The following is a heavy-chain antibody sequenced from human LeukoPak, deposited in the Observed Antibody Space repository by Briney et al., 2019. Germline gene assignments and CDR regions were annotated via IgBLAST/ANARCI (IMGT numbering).Heavy chain of an antibody. Sequence: ASVKVSCKASGFTFTSSAMQWVRQARGQRLEWIGWIVVGSGNTNYAQKFQERVTITRDMSTSTAYMELSSLRSEDTAVYYCARGKNLGTYYYDSSGPSDEYYMDVWGKGTTVTVSS. CDR2: IVVGSGNT. J-gene: IGHJ6*03. CDR3: ARGKNLGTYYYDSSGPSDEYYMDV. D-gene: IGHD3-22*01. CDR1: GFTFTSSA. V-gene: IGHV1-58*02.